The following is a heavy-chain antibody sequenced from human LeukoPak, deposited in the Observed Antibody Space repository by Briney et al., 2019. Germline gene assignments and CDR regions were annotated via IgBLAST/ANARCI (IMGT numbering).Heavy chain of an antibody. V-gene: IGHV4-59*11. CDR2: IYYTGTT. Sequence: PSETLSLTCTVSGGSISNHYWSWIRQPPGKGLEWIGYIYYTGTTNYNPSLKSRVTISVDTSKNQLSLKLSSMTAADTAVYYCARVEGKQQLVSRWGQGTLVTVSS. J-gene: IGHJ4*02. D-gene: IGHD6-13*01. CDR1: GGSISNHY. CDR3: ARVEGKQQLVSR.